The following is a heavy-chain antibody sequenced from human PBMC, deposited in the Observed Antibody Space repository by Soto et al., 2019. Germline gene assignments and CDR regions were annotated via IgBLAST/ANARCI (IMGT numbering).Heavy chain of an antibody. D-gene: IGHD3-10*01. CDR2: IYPGDSDT. CDR1: GYSFTDYW. Sequence: GESLKISCKASGYSFTDYWIGWVRQMPGKGLEWMGIIYPGDSDTKYSPSFQGQVTMSADKSISTAYLQWNSLKASDTAMYYCARPYGSGIDPDVWGQGTTVTSP. J-gene: IGHJ6*02. V-gene: IGHV5-51*01. CDR3: ARPYGSGIDPDV.